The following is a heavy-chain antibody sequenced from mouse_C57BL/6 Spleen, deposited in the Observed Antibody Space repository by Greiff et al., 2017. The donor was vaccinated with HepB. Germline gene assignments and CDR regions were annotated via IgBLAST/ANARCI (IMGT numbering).Heavy chain of an antibody. D-gene: IGHD2-2*01. CDR3: VRHYDGYRWYFEV. J-gene: IGHJ1*03. CDR2: IRSKSNNYAT. CDR1: GFSFNTYA. V-gene: IGHV10-1*01. Sequence: EVHLVESGGGLVQPKGSLKLSCAASGFSFNTYAMNWVRQAPGKGLEWVARIRSKSNNYATYYADSVKDGFTISRDDSESMLYLQMNNLKTEDTAMYYCVRHYDGYRWYFEVWGTGTTVTVSS.